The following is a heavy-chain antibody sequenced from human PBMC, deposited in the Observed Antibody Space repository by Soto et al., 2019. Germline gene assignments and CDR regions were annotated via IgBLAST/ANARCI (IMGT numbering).Heavy chain of an antibody. Sequence: GGSLRLSCAASGFTFSSYAMSWVRQAPGKGLEWVSAISGSGGSTYYADSVKGRFTISRDNSKNTLYLQMNSLKASDTAVYYCARHPPTNYSPPDYWGQGTLVTVSS. CDR3: ARHPPTNYSPPDY. D-gene: IGHD2-21*01. V-gene: IGHV3-23*01. J-gene: IGHJ4*02. CDR1: GFTFSSYA. CDR2: ISGSGGST.